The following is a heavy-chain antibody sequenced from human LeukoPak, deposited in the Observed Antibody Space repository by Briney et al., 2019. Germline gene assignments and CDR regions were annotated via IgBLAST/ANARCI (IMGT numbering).Heavy chain of an antibody. Sequence: GGSLRLSCAAPGFTFSSYSMNWVRQAPGKGLEWVSYISSSSSTIYYADSVKGRFTISRDNAKNSLYLQMNSLRAEDTAVYYCARVDTMIVVDLDAFDIWGQGTMVTVSS. V-gene: IGHV3-48*01. D-gene: IGHD3-22*01. CDR3: ARVDTMIVVDLDAFDI. CDR2: ISSSSSTI. CDR1: GFTFSSYS. J-gene: IGHJ3*02.